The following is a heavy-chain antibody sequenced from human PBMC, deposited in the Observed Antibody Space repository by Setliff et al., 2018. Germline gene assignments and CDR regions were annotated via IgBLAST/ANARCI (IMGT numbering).Heavy chain of an antibody. Sequence: PGGSLRLSCAASGFTISNNYMNWVRQAPGRGPEWVSVIYSGGSTYYADSVKGRFTISRDNSKNTLYLQMNSLKTEDTAVYYCAKYRYYGSGTIINYFDYWGQGTLVTVSS. CDR3: AKYRYYGSGTIINYFDY. V-gene: IGHV3-66*01. CDR2: IYSGGST. D-gene: IGHD3-10*01. J-gene: IGHJ4*02. CDR1: GFTISNNY.